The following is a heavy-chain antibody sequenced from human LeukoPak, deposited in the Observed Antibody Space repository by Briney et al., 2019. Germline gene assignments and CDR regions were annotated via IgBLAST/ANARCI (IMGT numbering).Heavy chain of an antibody. CDR1: GYIFSNYW. V-gene: IGHV5-51*01. CDR3: TRREYNDYWTAFPF. Sequence: LRESLKISCKTSGYIFSNYWIAWVRQTPGKGLEWMGLIYPHDSNVKYSPSFQGHVTISVDKSVSTAYLQWNTLKASDTATYFCTRREYNDYWTAFPFWGQGTEVAVSS. CDR2: IYPHDSNV. D-gene: IGHD2/OR15-2a*01. J-gene: IGHJ4*02.